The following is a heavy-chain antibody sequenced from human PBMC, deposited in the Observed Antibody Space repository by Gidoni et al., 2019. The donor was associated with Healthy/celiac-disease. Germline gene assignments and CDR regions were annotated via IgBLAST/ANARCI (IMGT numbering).Heavy chain of an antibody. CDR3: AKDHSSSWPAFYYYYYGMDV. D-gene: IGHD6-13*01. Sequence: EVQLLESGGGLVQPGGSLRLSCAASGFTFSSYAMSWVRQAPGKGLEWVSDISGSGGSTYYADSVKGRFTISRDNSKNTLYLQMNSLRAEDTAVYYCAKDHSSSWPAFYYYYYGMDVWGQGTTVTVSS. CDR2: ISGSGGST. J-gene: IGHJ6*02. V-gene: IGHV3-23*01. CDR1: GFTFSSYA.